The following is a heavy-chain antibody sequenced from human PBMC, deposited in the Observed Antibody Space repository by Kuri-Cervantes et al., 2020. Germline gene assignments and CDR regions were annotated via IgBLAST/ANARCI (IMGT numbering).Heavy chain of an antibody. J-gene: IGHJ4*02. CDR3: ASIGGDFDC. V-gene: IGHV3-30*02. CDR2: MRYDGGNR. CDR1: GFTFSNSG. D-gene: IGHD3-10*01. Sequence: GESLKISCAASGFTFSNSGMHWVRQAPGKGLEWVAFMRYDGGNRYYVDSVKGRFTISRDNAKNSLYLQMNSLRAEDTAVYYCASIGGDFDCWGQGTLVTVSS.